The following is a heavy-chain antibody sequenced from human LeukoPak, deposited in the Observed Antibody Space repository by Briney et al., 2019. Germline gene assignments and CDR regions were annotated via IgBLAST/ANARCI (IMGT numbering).Heavy chain of an antibody. CDR3: ARGPERLNYYDSSGYYYYYYMDV. Sequence: GGSLRLSCAASGFTFSNYAMNWVRQAPGKGLEWVSTISGSGDNTYYADSVKGRFTISRDNSKNTLYLQMNSLRAEDTAVYYCARGPERLNYYDSSGYYYYYYMDVWGKGTTVTVSS. J-gene: IGHJ6*03. D-gene: IGHD3-22*01. CDR2: ISGSGDNT. V-gene: IGHV3-23*01. CDR1: GFTFSNYA.